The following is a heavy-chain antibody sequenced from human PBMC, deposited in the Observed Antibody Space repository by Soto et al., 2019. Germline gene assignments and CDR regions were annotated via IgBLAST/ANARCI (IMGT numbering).Heavy chain of an antibody. Sequence: WASVKVSCKASGYTFTGYYMHWVRQAPGQGLEWMGWINPNSGGTNYAQKFQGRVTISADKSTKTGYMELSSLTSEDTAVYYCARSSTTYYYQSSPYWPDKELDIWGQGTLVTVSS. J-gene: IGHJ4*02. CDR1: GYTFTGYY. V-gene: IGHV1-2*02. CDR3: ARSSTTYYYQSSPYWPDKELDI. D-gene: IGHD3-22*01. CDR2: INPNSGGT.